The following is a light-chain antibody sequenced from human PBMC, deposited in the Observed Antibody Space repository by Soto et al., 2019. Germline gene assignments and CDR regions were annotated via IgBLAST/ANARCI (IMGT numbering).Light chain of an antibody. Sequence: EIVLTQSPGTPSLSPGERATLSCRASQSVRSNCLAWYQHKPGQAPRLLIYGTSSRATDIPDRFTGSGSGTDFTLTISRLEPEDFAVYSCQQYGRPPQTFGQGTKVDIK. CDR2: GTS. CDR3: QQYGRPPQT. CDR1: QSVRSNC. J-gene: IGKJ1*01. V-gene: IGKV3-20*01.